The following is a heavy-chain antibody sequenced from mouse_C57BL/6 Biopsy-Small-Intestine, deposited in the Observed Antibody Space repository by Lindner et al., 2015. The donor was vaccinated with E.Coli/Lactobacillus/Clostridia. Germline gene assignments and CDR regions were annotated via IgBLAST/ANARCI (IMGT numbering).Heavy chain of an antibody. CDR2: INPGSGGT. V-gene: IGHV1-54*01. CDR3: VRSRNFDV. Sequence: VQLQESGAELVRPGTSVKVSCKASGYAFTNYLIEWVKQRPGQGLEWIGVINPGSGGTNYNEKFKGKATLTVDKSSSTAYMELRSLTSEDSAVFYCVRSRNFDVWGTGTTVTVSS. CDR1: GYAFTNYL. J-gene: IGHJ1*03.